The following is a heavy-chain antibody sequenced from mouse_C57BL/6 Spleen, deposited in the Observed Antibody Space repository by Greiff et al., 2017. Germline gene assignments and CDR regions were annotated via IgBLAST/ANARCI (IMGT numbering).Heavy chain of an antibody. V-gene: IGHV1-85*01. CDR2: IYPRDGST. Sequence: VQLQQSGPELVKPGASVKLSCKASGYTFTSYDINWVKQRPGQGLEWIGWIYPRDGSTKYNEKFKGKATLTVATSSSTAYMELHSLTSEDSAVYFCADSSGPAWFAYWGQGTLVTVSA. J-gene: IGHJ3*01. CDR1: GYTFTSYD. D-gene: IGHD3-2*02. CDR3: ADSSGPAWFAY.